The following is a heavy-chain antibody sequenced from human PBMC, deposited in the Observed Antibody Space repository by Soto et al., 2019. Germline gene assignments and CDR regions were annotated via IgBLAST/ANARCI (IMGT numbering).Heavy chain of an antibody. V-gene: IGHV1-18*04. CDR3: ARSYGGYSYGYAIDVGFDY. Sequence: ASVKVSCKASGYTFTSYVISWVLQAPGQGLEWMGWISAYNGNTNYAQKLQGRVTMTTDTSTSTAYMELRSLRSAADTAVYYCARSYGGYSYGYAIDVGFDYWGQGTLVTVSS. J-gene: IGHJ4*02. CDR2: ISAYNGNT. CDR1: GYTFTSYV. D-gene: IGHD5-18*01.